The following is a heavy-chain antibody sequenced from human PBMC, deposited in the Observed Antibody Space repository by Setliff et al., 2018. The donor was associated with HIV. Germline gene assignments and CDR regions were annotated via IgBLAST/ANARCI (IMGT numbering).Heavy chain of an antibody. V-gene: IGHV4-31*03. Sequence: LSLTCTVSGGSISSGGYYWSWIRQHPGKGLEWIGYIYYSGSTYYNPSLKSRVTISVDTSKNQFSLKLSSVTAADTAVYYCARGSGSYSMLAFDIWGQGTMVTVS. CDR2: IYYSGST. CDR1: GGSISSGGYY. D-gene: IGHD1-26*01. CDR3: ARGSGSYSMLAFDI. J-gene: IGHJ3*02.